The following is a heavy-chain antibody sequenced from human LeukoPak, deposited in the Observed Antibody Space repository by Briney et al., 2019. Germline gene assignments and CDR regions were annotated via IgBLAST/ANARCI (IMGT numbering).Heavy chain of an antibody. Sequence: SETLSLTCTVSGYSISSGYYWGWIRQPPGKGLEWIGSIYHSGSTYYNPSLKSRVTISVDTSKNQFSLKLTSVTAADTAVYYCARPTRSSSDAFDIWGQGTMVTVSS. V-gene: IGHV4-38-2*02. J-gene: IGHJ3*02. CDR1: GYSISSGYY. CDR3: ARPTRSSSDAFDI. CDR2: IYHSGST. D-gene: IGHD6-13*01.